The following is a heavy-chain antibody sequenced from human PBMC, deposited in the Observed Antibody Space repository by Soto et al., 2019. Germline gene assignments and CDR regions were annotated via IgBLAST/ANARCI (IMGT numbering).Heavy chain of an antibody. D-gene: IGHD2-15*01. Sequence: ASVQVSCKASGYTFTGYYMHWVRQAPGQGLEWMGWINPNSGGTNYAQKFQGRVTMTRDTSISTAYMELSRLRYDDTAVYYCARDHVVVVAATPDNAFDIWGQGTMVTVSS. V-gene: IGHV1-2*02. CDR1: GYTFTGYY. CDR2: INPNSGGT. CDR3: ARDHVVVVAATPDNAFDI. J-gene: IGHJ3*02.